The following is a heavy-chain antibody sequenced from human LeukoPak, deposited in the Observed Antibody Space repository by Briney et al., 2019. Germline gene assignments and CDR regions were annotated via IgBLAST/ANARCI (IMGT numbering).Heavy chain of an antibody. CDR2: IYYTGST. CDR3: ARLSKGRYFDYIFNY. CDR1: GGSVSSTEFY. D-gene: IGHD3-9*01. V-gene: IGHV4-39*01. J-gene: IGHJ4*02. Sequence: SETLSLTCTVSGGSVSSTEFYWGWIRQPPGKGLQWIGNIYYTGSTYYNPSLNSRVTMSVDTSQNQISLKMTSVTAADTAVYYCARLSKGRYFDYIFNYWGQGTLVTVSS.